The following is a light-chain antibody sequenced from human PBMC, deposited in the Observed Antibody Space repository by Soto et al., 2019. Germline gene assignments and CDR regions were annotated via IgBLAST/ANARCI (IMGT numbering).Light chain of an antibody. Sequence: DIQMTQSPTSLSASVGDRVTITCRASQGIRNFVAWYQQKPGKAPKLLIYGASTLQSGLPSRFSGRGSGTDFTLTINRLKPEDVATYSCQKYSSVPVFGPGTKVEIK. CDR3: QKYSSVPV. CDR1: QGIRNF. J-gene: IGKJ3*01. CDR2: GAS. V-gene: IGKV1-27*01.